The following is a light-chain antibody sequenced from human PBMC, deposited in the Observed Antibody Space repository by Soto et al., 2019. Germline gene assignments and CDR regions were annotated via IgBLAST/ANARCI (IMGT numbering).Light chain of an antibody. CDR1: QSISSW. V-gene: IGKV1-5*01. CDR3: QQYNSYPYT. Sequence: DIQMTQSPSTLSASVGDRVTITCRASQSISSWLAWYQQKPGKAPKLLIYDASSLESGVPSRFSGSGSGTECTLTLSSRQPDDFSTYYCQQYNSYPYTVGQGTKLEIK. CDR2: DAS. J-gene: IGKJ2*01.